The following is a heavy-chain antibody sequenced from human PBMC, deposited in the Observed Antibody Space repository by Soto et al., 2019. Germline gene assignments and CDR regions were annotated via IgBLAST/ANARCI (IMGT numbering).Heavy chain of an antibody. CDR3: ARSRGSTRSFDY. CDR1: GGSISTYW. D-gene: IGHD2-15*01. J-gene: IGHJ4*02. V-gene: IGHV4-59*01. CDR2: IYYSGST. Sequence: PAETLSLTCTVSGGSISTYWWIWIRQPPRKGLEWIVYIYYSGSTNYNPSLKSRVTISVDTSKNQFSLKLTSVTAADTAVYYCARSRGSTRSFDYWGQGTLVTVSS.